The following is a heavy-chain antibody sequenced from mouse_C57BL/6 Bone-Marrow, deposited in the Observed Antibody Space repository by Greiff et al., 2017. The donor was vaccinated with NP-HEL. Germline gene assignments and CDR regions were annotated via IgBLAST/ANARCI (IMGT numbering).Heavy chain of an antibody. CDR3: VRHHDGYYKYFDV. V-gene: IGHV10-1*01. CDR2: IRSKSNNYAT. CDR1: GFSFNTYA. J-gene: IGHJ1*03. D-gene: IGHD2-3*01. Sequence: DVQLQESGGGLVQPKGSLKLSCAASGFSFNTYAMNWVRQAPGKGLEWVARIRSKSNNYATYYADSVKDRFTISRDDSESMLYLQMNNLKTEDTAMYYCVRHHDGYYKYFDVWGTGTTVTVSS.